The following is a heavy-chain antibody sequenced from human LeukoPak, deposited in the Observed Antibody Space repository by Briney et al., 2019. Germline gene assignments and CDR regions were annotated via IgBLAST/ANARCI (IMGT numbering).Heavy chain of an antibody. V-gene: IGHV3-9*01. D-gene: IGHD4-17*01. Sequence: PGRSLRLSCAASGFTFDDYAMHWVRQAPGKGLEWVSGISWNSGSIGYADSVKGRFTISRDNSKNTLYLQMNSLRAEDTAVYYCARDMTTVTTKSLNLYYYYYGMDVWGQGTTVTVSS. CDR2: ISWNSGSI. CDR1: GFTFDDYA. J-gene: IGHJ6*02. CDR3: ARDMTTVTTKSLNLYYYYYGMDV.